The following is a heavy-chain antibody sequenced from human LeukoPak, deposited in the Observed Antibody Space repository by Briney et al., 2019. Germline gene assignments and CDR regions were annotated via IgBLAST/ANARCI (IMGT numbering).Heavy chain of an antibody. J-gene: IGHJ6*04. CDR1: GFTFTDFY. CDR2: INPHSGDT. Sequence: GASVKVSCKASGFTFTDFYIHWVRQAPGQGLEWMGWINPHSGDTNYAQKFQGRVTLTRDTSIVTSSMELGSLRSDDTAVYYCARGTYYYDSSASPSDVWGKGTTVTVSS. V-gene: IGHV1-2*02. D-gene: IGHD3-22*01. CDR3: ARGTYYYDSSASPSDV.